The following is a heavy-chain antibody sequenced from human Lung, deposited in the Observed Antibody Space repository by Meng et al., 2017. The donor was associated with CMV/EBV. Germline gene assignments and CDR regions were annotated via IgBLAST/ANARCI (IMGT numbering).Heavy chain of an antibody. CDR2: MNSNSGNT. Sequence: VSVXVSXXASGYMFTTYDINWVRQATGQGLEWMGWMNSNSGNTGYAQKFQGRVTLTRVTSISTAYMELISLTSDDTAVYYCARTRIEVEPDGRKIKYYNYGMDVWGQGTTVTVSS. D-gene: IGHD2-2*01. CDR3: ARTRIEVEPDGRKIKYYNYGMDV. CDR1: GYMFTTYD. V-gene: IGHV1-8*01. J-gene: IGHJ6*02.